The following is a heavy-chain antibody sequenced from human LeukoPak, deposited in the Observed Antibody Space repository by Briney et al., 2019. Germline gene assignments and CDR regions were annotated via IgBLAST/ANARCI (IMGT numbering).Heavy chain of an antibody. CDR2: IYHSGST. V-gene: IGHV4-38-2*02. CDR3: ASLRERSYYARGFDY. CDR1: GYSISSGYY. D-gene: IGHD1-26*01. Sequence: PSETLSLTCTVSGYSISSGYYWGWIRQPPGKGLEWIGSIYHSGSTYYNPSLKSRVTISVDTSKNQFSLKLSSVTAADTAVYYCASLRERSYYARGFDYWGQGTLVTVSS. J-gene: IGHJ4*02.